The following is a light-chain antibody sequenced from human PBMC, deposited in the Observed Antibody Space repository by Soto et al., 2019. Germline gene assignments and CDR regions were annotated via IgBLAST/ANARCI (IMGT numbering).Light chain of an antibody. V-gene: IGLV2-14*01. Sequence: QSVLTQPASVSGSPGQSITISCTGTSSDVGAYNYVSWYQQHPGKAPKFMIYEVSNRPSGVSNRFSGSKSGNTASLTISGLQAEDEADYYCNSYTRSSTLVFGGGTKVTVL. J-gene: IGLJ3*02. CDR2: EVS. CDR3: NSYTRSSTLV. CDR1: SSDVGAYNY.